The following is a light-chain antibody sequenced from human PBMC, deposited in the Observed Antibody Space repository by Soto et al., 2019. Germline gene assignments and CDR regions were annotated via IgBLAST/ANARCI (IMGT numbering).Light chain of an antibody. CDR2: SNN. V-gene: IGLV1-44*01. Sequence: QSVLTQPPSASGTPGQRVTISCSGSSSNIGSTAVSWYQQLPGTAPKLLIYSNNQRPSGVPDRFSGSKSDTSASLAISGLQSADEADYYCAAWDDSLTGWVFGGGTQLTVL. CDR1: SSNIGSTA. J-gene: IGLJ3*02. CDR3: AAWDDSLTGWV.